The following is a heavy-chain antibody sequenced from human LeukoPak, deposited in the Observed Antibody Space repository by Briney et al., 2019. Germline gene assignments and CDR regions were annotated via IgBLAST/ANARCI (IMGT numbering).Heavy chain of an antibody. CDR1: GFTFSSYA. CDR3: AKGSYYDSSGSFYFDY. CDR2: IRGGGDNT. V-gene: IGHV3-23*01. J-gene: IGHJ4*02. D-gene: IGHD3-22*01. Sequence: PGGSLRLSCAASGFTFSSYAMSWVRQAPGKGLEWVSGIRGGGDNTYYADSVKGRFTISRDNSKNTLYVQVNSLGTEDTAAYYCAKGSYYDSSGSFYFDYWGQGTLVTVSS.